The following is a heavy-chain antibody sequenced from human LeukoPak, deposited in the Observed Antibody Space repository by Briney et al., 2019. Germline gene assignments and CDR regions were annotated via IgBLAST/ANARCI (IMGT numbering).Heavy chain of an antibody. CDR2: ISAYNGNT. Sequence: ASVKVSCKASGYTFTSYGISWVHQAPGQGLEWMGWISAYNGNTNYAQKLQGRVTMTTDTSTSTAYMELRSLRSDDTAVYYCARASYYYDPWDYWGQGTLVTVSS. CDR3: ARASYYYDPWDY. D-gene: IGHD3-22*01. V-gene: IGHV1-18*01. CDR1: GYTFTSYG. J-gene: IGHJ4*02.